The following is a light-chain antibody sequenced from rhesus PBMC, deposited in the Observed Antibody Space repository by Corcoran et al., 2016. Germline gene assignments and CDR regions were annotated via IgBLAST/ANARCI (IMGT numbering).Light chain of an antibody. CDR3: QQHNRHPWT. J-gene: IGKJ1*01. CDR2: AAS. CDR1: QTINSY. V-gene: IGKV1-44*02. Sequence: DIQMTQSPSSLSASVGDRVTITCRASQTINSYLAWYQQRPGKVPKLLIYAASSLESGVPSRFSGSGSGTEFTLTINSLQPEDFSTYNCQQHNRHPWTFGQGAKVEIK.